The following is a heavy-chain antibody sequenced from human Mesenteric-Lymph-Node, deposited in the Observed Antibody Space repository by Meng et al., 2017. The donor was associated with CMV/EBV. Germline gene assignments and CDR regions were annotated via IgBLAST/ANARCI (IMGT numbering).Heavy chain of an antibody. V-gene: IGHV1-69*05. J-gene: IGHJ3*02. CDR2: IIPIFGTA. CDR1: GYTFTGYY. Sequence: SVKVSCKASGYTFTGYYMHWVRQAPGQGLEWMGGIIPIFGTANYAQKFQDRVTISTDESTTTAYMELSSARSEDTAVYYCASSSGSHHDAFDMWGQGTMVTVSS. CDR3: ASSSGSHHDAFDM. D-gene: IGHD1-26*01.